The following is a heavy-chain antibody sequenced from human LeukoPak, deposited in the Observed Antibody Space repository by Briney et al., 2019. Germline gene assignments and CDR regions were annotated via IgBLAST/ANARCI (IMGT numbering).Heavy chain of an antibody. CDR3: SRGANYGDYGLDAFDI. J-gene: IGHJ3*02. V-gene: IGHV4-59*01. Sequence: PSETLSLTCTVSGGSISSYYWSWIRQPPEKGLEWLGYIYYSGSTTYNPSLKSRVTISIDTSKNQFSLKLTSVTAADTALYSCSRGANYGDYGLDAFDIWGQGTMVTVSS. CDR1: GGSISSYY. CDR2: IYYSGST. D-gene: IGHD4-17*01.